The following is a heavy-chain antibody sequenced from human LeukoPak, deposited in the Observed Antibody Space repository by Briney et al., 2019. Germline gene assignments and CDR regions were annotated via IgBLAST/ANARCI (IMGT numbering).Heavy chain of an antibody. D-gene: IGHD5-12*01. CDR3: ARAKKRGYSGYTLWP. J-gene: IGHJ5*02. CDR2: INHSGST. Sequence: SETLSLTCAVYGGSFSGYYWSCIRQPPGKGLEWIGEINHSGSTNYNPSLKSRVTISVDTSKNQFSLKLSSVTAADTAVYYCARAKKRGYSGYTLWPWGQGTLVTVSS. V-gene: IGHV4-34*01. CDR1: GGSFSGYY.